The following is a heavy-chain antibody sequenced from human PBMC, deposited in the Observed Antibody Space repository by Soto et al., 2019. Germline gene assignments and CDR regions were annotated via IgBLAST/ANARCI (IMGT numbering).Heavy chain of an antibody. CDR2: ISYDGSNK. CDR1: GFTFSSYA. CDR3: AKDVEMATIRYFDY. V-gene: IGHV3-30-3*01. Sequence: PGGSLRLSCSASGFTFSSYAMHWVRHAPGKGLEWVAVISYDGSNKYYADSVKGRFTISRDNSKNTLYLQMNSLRAEDTAVYYCAKDVEMATIRYFDYWGQGTLVTVSS. D-gene: IGHD5-12*01. J-gene: IGHJ4*02.